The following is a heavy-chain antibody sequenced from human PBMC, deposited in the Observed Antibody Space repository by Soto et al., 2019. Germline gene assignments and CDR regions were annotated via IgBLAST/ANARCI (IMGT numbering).Heavy chain of an antibody. J-gene: IGHJ4*02. V-gene: IGHV1-8*02. CDR3: ARTLYGDNVDY. CDR1: GYTFASYG. Sequence: ASVKVSCKASGYTFASYGISWVRQAPGQGLEWMGIINPSSGNTGYAQKFQGRVTMTRNTSISTAYMELSSLRSEDTAVYYCARTLYGDNVDYWGQGTLVTVSS. CDR2: INPSSGNT. D-gene: IGHD4-17*01.